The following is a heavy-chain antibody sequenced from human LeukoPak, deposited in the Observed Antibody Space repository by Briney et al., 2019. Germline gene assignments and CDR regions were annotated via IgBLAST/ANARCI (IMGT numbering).Heavy chain of an antibody. Sequence: PSETLSLTCTVSGGSISSYYWSWIRHPAGKGLELIGRIYTSGSTNYNPSLKSRVTMSVDTSKNQFSLKLSSVTAADTAVYYCARGGVVAAGTWFDPWGQGTLVTVSS. V-gene: IGHV4-4*07. J-gene: IGHJ5*02. CDR2: IYTSGST. D-gene: IGHD2-15*01. CDR3: ARGGVVAAGTWFDP. CDR1: GGSISSYY.